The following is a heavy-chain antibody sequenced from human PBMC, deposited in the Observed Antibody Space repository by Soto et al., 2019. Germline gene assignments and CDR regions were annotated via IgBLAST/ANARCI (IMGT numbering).Heavy chain of an antibody. CDR3: ARDRGYR. CDR1: GFSVSNNY. D-gene: IGHD5-12*01. J-gene: IGHJ3*01. Sequence: QLVESGGGLVQPGGSLRLCCAASGFSVSNNYMKWVRQAPGKGLEWVSLIYSGGSTYYADSVKGRFTISRDNSKNTLFLQMNSLRVEDTAVYYCARDRGYRWGQGTMVTVSS. CDR2: IYSGGST. V-gene: IGHV3-66*01.